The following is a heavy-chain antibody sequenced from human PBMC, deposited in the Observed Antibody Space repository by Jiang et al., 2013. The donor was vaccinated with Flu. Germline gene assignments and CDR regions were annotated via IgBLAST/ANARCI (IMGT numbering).Heavy chain of an antibody. CDR2: IIPILGIA. J-gene: IGHJ3*02. V-gene: IGHV1-69*04. D-gene: IGHD6-25*01. Sequence: GAEVKKPGSSVKVSCKASGGTFSSYAISWVRQAPGQGLEWMGRIIPILGIANYAQKFQGRVTITADKSTSTAYMELSSLRSEDTAVYYCARVPASDAFDIWGQGTMVTVSS. CDR3: ARVPASDAFDI. CDR1: GGTFSSYA.